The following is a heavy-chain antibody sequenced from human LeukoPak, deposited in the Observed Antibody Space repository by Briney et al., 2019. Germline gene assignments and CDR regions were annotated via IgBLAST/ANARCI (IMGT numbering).Heavy chain of an antibody. Sequence: SVKVSCKASGGTFSSYAISWVRQAPGQGLEWMGRIIPILGIANYAQKFQGRVTITADKSTSTAYMELSSLRSEDTAVYYCARGQQLQTSPIDYWGQGTLVTVSS. D-gene: IGHD6-13*01. CDR3: ARGQQLQTSPIDY. J-gene: IGHJ4*02. CDR1: GGTFSSYA. CDR2: IIPILGIA. V-gene: IGHV1-69*04.